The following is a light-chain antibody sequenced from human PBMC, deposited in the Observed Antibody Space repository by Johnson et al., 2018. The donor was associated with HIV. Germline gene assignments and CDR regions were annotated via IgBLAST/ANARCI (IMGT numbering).Light chain of an antibody. CDR3: GTWDSRLSGV. V-gene: IGLV1-51*01. Sequence: QSVLTQPPSVSAAPGQKVTISCSGSSSNIGNNYVSWYQQLPGTAPKLLIYDNNKRPSGIPDRFSGSNSGTSATLGITGLQTGDEADYYCGTWDSRLSGVFGTGTKVTVL. CDR1: SSNIGNNY. J-gene: IGLJ1*01. CDR2: DNN.